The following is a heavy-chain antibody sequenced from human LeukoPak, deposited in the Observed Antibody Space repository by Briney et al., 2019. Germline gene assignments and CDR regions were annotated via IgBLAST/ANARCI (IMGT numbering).Heavy chain of an antibody. D-gene: IGHD4-17*01. CDR3: ARDYSTVTTFFDY. Sequence: PGGSLRLSCAASGFTFSSKWMSWVRQTPGKGLEWVGNIQPDGSEGYPVDSVKGRFTISRDNAKNSLYLQMNSLRAEDTAVYYCARDYSTVTTFFDYWGQGTLVTVSS. J-gene: IGHJ4*02. CDR1: GFTFSSKW. V-gene: IGHV3-7*01. CDR2: IQPDGSEG.